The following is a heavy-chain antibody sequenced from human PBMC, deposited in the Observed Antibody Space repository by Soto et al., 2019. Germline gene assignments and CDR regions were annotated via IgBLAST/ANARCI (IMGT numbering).Heavy chain of an antibody. V-gene: IGHV3-23*01. CDR1: GFTFNTYD. CDR2: XATTGETT. CDR3: XXXXGG. J-gene: IGHJ4*01. D-gene: IGHD1-26*01. Sequence: EVQLLESGGGLVQPGGSLRLSCAASGFTFNTYDMSWVRQAPGTGLEWVSXXATTGETTFYADSVRGRFTISRDNXXXXXXXXXXXXXXXXXXXXXXXXXXGGWGHGTLVTVSS.